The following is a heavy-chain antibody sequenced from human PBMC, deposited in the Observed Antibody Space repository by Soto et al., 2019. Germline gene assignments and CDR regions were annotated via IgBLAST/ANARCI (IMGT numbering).Heavy chain of an antibody. Sequence: QVQLQESGPGLVKPSQTLSLTCTVSGGSISSGDYYWSWIRQPPGKGLEWIGYIYYSGSTYYNPSLQSRVTISVDTSTNQFSLKLSSVTAADTAVYYCARVGFNYYYYYGMDVWGQGTTVTVSS. V-gene: IGHV4-30-4*01. CDR2: IYYSGST. J-gene: IGHJ6*02. CDR3: ARVGFNYYYYYGMDV. CDR1: GGSISSGDYY.